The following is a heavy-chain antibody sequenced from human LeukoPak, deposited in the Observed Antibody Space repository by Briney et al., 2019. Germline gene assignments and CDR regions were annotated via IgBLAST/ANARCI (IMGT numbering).Heavy chain of an antibody. Sequence: GSLRLSCAASGFTFSSYWMTWVRQAPGKGLQWLANIKYDGSEKYYVDSVKGRFTISRDNSKNTLFLQMNGLRPEDTAVYYCAKDRDLASWGQGTLVTVSS. CDR2: IKYDGSEK. CDR1: GFTFSSYW. J-gene: IGHJ5*02. CDR3: AKDRDLAS. V-gene: IGHV3-7*01.